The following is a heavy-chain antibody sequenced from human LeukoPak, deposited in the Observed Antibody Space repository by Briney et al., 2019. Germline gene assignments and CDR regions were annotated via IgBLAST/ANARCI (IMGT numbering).Heavy chain of an antibody. CDR2: VSYEGSNE. Sequence: GTSLPLSCAASGFTFSSYAMHWLRQAPGKGLEWVAVVSYEGSNEKYGDSVKGRFTISRDNSKSTLFLHINSVRADDTALYYCARDGKTYFHDSSSSHAVDAFDVWGQGTMVTVSS. CDR3: ARDGKTYFHDSSSSHAVDAFDV. V-gene: IGHV3-30*03. D-gene: IGHD6-13*01. CDR1: GFTFSSYA. J-gene: IGHJ3*01.